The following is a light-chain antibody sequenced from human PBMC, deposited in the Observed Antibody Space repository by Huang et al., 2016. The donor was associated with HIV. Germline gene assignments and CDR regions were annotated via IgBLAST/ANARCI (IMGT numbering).Light chain of an antibody. J-gene: IGKJ3*01. CDR1: QSVNNN. Sequence: ETVMTQSPATLSVSPGERATLSYRASQSVNNNLAWYQQKPGQAPRLLISGASTRATGIPARFSGSGSGTEFTLTISSLQSEDFAVYYCQQYSNWPFTFGPGTKVDIK. V-gene: IGKV3-15*01. CDR2: GAS. CDR3: QQYSNWPFT.